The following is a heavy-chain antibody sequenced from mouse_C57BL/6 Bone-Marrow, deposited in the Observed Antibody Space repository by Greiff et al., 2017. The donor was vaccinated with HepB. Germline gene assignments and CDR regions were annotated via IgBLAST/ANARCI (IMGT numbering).Heavy chain of an antibody. V-gene: IGHV6-3*01. CDR3: ILLLLRFAY. J-gene: IGHJ3*01. CDR2: IRMKSDNYAT. D-gene: IGHD1-1*01. CDR1: GFTFSNYW. Sequence: EVQRVESGGGLVQPGGSMKLSCVASGFTFSNYWMNWVRQSPEKGLEWVAQIRMKSDNYATHYAESVKGRFTISRDESKSSVYLQMNNLRAEDTGIYYCILLLLRFAYWGQGTLVTVSA.